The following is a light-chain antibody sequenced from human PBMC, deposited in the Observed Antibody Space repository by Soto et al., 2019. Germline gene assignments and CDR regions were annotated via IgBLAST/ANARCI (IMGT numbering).Light chain of an antibody. J-gene: IGLJ1*01. Sequence: QSVLTQPTSASGTPGQRVTISCSGSSSNIMSNTVNWYQVLPGTAPKVLIQGNHQRPSGVPARFSGSKSGTSASLAISGLQSEDEADYYCAAWDDSLNAYVFGTGTKLTVL. CDR2: GNH. CDR3: AAWDDSLNAYV. CDR1: SSNIMSNT. V-gene: IGLV1-44*01.